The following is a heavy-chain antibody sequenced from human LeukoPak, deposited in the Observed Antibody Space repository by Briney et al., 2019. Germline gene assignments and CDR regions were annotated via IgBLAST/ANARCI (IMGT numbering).Heavy chain of an antibody. D-gene: IGHD6-19*01. J-gene: IGHJ4*02. CDR2: IYYSGST. CDR3: ARHGTKQYSSGWYFDY. CDR1: GGSISSYY. V-gene: IGHV4-59*08. Sequence: SETLSLTCTVSGGSISSYYWSWIRQPPGKGLEWIGYIYYSGSTNYNPSLKSRVTISVDTSKNQFSLKLSSVTAADTAVYYCARHGTKQYSSGWYFDYWGQGTLVTVSS.